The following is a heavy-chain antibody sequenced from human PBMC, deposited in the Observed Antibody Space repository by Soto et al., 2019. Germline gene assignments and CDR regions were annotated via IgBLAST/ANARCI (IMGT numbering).Heavy chain of an antibody. CDR1: GYTFTGYY. J-gene: IGHJ4*02. CDR3: ARDLPIYGSGSYYIPAPQYYFDY. D-gene: IGHD3-10*01. CDR2: INPNSGGT. Sequence: ASVKVSCKASGYTFTGYYMHWVRQAPGQGHEWMGWINPNSGGTNYAQKFQGWVTMTRDTSISTAYMELSRLRSDDTAVYYCARDLPIYGSGSYYIPAPQYYFDYWGQGTLVTVSS. V-gene: IGHV1-2*04.